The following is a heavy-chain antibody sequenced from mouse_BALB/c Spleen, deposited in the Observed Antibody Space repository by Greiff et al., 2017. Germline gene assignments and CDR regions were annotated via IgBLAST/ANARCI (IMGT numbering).Heavy chain of an antibody. CDR3: ARCAGKGNYFDY. D-gene: IGHD4-1*01. J-gene: IGHJ2*01. Sequence: DVMLVESGGGLVQPGGSRKLSCAASGFTFSSFGMHWVRQAPEKGLEWVAYISSGSSTIYYADTVKGRFTISRDNPKNTLFLQMTSLRSEDTAMYYCARCAGKGNYFDYWGQGTTLTVSS. CDR1: GFTFSSFG. V-gene: IGHV5-17*02. CDR2: ISSGSSTI.